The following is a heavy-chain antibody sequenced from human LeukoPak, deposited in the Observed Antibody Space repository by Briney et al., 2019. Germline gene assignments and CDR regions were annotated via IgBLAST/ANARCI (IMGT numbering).Heavy chain of an antibody. J-gene: IGHJ4*02. CDR3: ARLLTFDY. CDR2: IYYSGST. CDR1: GGSISTSSYY. D-gene: IGHD4/OR15-4a*01. V-gene: IGHV4-39*01. Sequence: SETLSLTCTVSGGSISTSSYYWGWIRQPPGKGLECIGNIYYSGSTYYNPSLKSRVTISVDTSKNQFSLKLSSVTAADTAVYYCARLLTFDYWGQGTLVTVSS.